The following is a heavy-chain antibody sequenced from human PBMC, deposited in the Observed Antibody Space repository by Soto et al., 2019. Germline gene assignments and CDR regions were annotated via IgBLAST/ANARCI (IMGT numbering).Heavy chain of an antibody. D-gene: IGHD5-18*01. V-gene: IGHV4-59*01. Sequence: SETLSLTCTVSGGSIRSYYWTWVRQPPGKGLEWLGYIFYSGSTFYNPSLKSRVTISIHTSKSQFSLQLTSVAAADTAVYYCARGAADTAMVDSWGQGTLVTGLL. CDR1: GGSIRSYY. J-gene: IGHJ4*02. CDR2: IFYSGST. CDR3: ARGAADTAMVDS.